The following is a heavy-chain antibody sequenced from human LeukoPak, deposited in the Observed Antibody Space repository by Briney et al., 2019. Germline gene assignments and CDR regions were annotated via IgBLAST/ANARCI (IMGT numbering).Heavy chain of an antibody. J-gene: IGHJ4*02. CDR2: ITGSGPTA. D-gene: IGHD3-22*01. CDR3: AKEVLVVIESYFDS. V-gene: IGHV3-23*01. Sequence: GGSLRLSCAASGYTFSNYAMTWVRQAPGKGLEWVSSITGSGPTAYYADSVKGRFTASRDNSKNTLFLQMTSLRAEDTAIYYCAKEVLVVIESYFDSWGQGTLVTVSS. CDR1: GYTFSNYA.